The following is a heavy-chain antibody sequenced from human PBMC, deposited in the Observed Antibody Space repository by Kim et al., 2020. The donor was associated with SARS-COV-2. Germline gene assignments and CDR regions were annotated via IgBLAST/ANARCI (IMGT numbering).Heavy chain of an antibody. D-gene: IGHD3-10*01. CDR1: GGSFSGYY. Sequence: SETLSLTCAVYGGSFSGYYWSWIRQPPGKGLEWIGEINHSGSTNYNPSLKSRVTISVDTSKNQFSLKLSSVTAADTAVYYCARAYYGSGSYPRVWYYYYGMDVWGQGTTVTVSS. J-gene: IGHJ6*02. CDR2: INHSGST. CDR3: ARAYYGSGSYPRVWYYYYGMDV. V-gene: IGHV4-34*01.